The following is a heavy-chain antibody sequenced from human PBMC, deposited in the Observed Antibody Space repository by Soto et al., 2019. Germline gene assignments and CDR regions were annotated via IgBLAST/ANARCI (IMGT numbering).Heavy chain of an antibody. CDR3: ARGGDYLFDY. CDR1: GCSISSYY. D-gene: IGHD4-17*01. V-gene: IGHV4-59*01. Sequence: SETLSLTCTVSGCSISSYYWSWIRQPPGKGLEWIGYIYYSGSTNYNPSLKSRVTISVDTSKNQFSLKLSSVTAADTAVYYCARGGDYLFDYWGQGTLVTVS. CDR2: IYYSGST. J-gene: IGHJ4*02.